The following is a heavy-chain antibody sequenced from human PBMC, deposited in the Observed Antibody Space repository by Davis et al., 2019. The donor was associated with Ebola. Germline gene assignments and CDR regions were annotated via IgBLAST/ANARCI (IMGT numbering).Heavy chain of an antibody. V-gene: IGHV1-18*01. CDR1: GYTFASYG. CDR2: ISPYNGNT. CDR3: ARARSGGSRGYYGRAFDI. D-gene: IGHD3-22*01. J-gene: IGHJ3*02. Sequence: AASVKVSCKASGYTFASYGISWVRQAPGQGLEWMGWISPYNGNTKYAQKLQGRVTMTTDTSTTTAYMELRSLRSDDTAVYYCARARSGGSRGYYGRAFDIWGQGTMVTVSS.